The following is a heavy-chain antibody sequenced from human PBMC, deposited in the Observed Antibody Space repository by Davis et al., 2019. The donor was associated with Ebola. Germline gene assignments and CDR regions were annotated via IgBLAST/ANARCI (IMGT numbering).Heavy chain of an antibody. V-gene: IGHV1-2*02. D-gene: IGHD3-3*01. CDR3: ARERFGTRNLDYYYMDV. CDR2: INPNSGGT. J-gene: IGHJ6*03. Sequence: ASVKVSCKASGYTFTGYYMHWVRQAPGQGLEWMGWINPNSGGTSYAQKFQGRVTMTRDTSVTTAYMELTRLRSDDTAVYYCARERFGTRNLDYYYMDVWGEGTPVTVSS. CDR1: GYTFTGYY.